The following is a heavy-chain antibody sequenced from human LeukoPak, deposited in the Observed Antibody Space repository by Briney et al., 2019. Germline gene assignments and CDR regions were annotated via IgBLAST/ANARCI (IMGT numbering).Heavy chain of an antibody. V-gene: IGHV3-30*14. CDR3: ARDSTSSGWFVSWFDP. CDR2: ISSDGGNI. D-gene: IGHD6-19*01. J-gene: IGHJ5*02. CDR1: GFIFSSSS. Sequence: GRSLRLSCAASGFIFSSSSMQWARQAPGKGLDWVAAISSDGGNIQYADSVKGRFTISRDNSMNTLYLQMDSLRLEDTAVYFCARDSTSSGWFVSWFDPWGQGTLVTVSS.